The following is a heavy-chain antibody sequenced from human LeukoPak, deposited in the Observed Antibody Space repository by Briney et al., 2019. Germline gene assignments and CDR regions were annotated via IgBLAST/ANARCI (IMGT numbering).Heavy chain of an antibody. J-gene: IGHJ5*02. CDR2: IIPILGIA. CDR3: ASEPNEYGSGSYQDP. CDR1: GGTFSSYA. V-gene: IGHV1-69*04. Sequence: GASVKVSCKASGGTFSSYAISWVRQAPGQGLEWMGRIIPILGIANYAQKFQGRVTITADKSTSTAYMELSSLRSEDTAVYYCASEPNEYGSGSYQDPWGQGTLVTVSS. D-gene: IGHD3-10*01.